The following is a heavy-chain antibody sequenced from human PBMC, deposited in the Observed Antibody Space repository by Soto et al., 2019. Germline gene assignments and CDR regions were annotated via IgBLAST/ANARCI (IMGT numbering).Heavy chain of an antibody. CDR1: GGTFSSYA. CDR2: IIPIFGTA. V-gene: IGHV1-69*06. D-gene: IGHD4-4*01. Sequence: SVKVSCKASGGTFSSYAISWVRQAPGQGLEWMGGIIPIFGTANYAQKVQGRVTMTPDKSTSTAYMELSSLRAEDTAVYSSARLTDSSIHYYGMDVWGQGTTVTVSS. CDR3: ARLTDSSIHYYGMDV. J-gene: IGHJ6*02.